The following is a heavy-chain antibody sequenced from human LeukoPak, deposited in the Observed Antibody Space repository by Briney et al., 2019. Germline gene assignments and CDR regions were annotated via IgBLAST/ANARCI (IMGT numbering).Heavy chain of an antibody. CDR1: GGSISSSSYY. CDR3: ARDPTPKYCSSTSCYKEGFVY. D-gene: IGHD2-2*02. CDR2: VYYSGST. V-gene: IGHV4-39*07. J-gene: IGHJ4*02. Sequence: SETLSLTCTVSGGSISSSSYYWGWIRQPPGKGLEWIGSVYYSGSTYYNPSLKSRVTISVDTSKNQFSLKLSSVTAADTAVYYCARDPTPKYCSSTSCYKEGFVYWGQGTLVTVSS.